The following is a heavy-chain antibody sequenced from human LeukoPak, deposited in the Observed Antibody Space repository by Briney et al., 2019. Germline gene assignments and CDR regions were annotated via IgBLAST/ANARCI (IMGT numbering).Heavy chain of an antibody. J-gene: IGHJ4*02. Sequence: PGRSLRLSCAASGFTFSSYGMHWVRQAPGKGLEWVAVISYDGSNKYYADSVKGRFTISRDNSKNTVFLQMNSLRADDTAVYYCAKGSNRYYYDRSGCYFDYWGQGTLVTVSS. CDR2: ISYDGSNK. V-gene: IGHV3-30*18. D-gene: IGHD3-22*01. CDR3: AKGSNRYYYDRSGCYFDY. CDR1: GFTFSSYG.